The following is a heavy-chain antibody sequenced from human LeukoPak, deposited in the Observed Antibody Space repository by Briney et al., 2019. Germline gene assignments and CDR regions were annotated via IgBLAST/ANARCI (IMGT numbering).Heavy chain of an antibody. J-gene: IGHJ4*02. Sequence: GASVKVSCKASGYTFTSYGISWVRQAPGQGLEWMGWISAYNGNTNYAQKLQGRVTMTTDTSTSTAYMELRSLRSDDTAVYYCATGGPYYYDSSGYPLFDYWGQGTLVTVSS. V-gene: IGHV1-18*01. CDR2: ISAYNGNT. D-gene: IGHD3-22*01. CDR3: ATGGPYYYDSSGYPLFDY. CDR1: GYTFTSYG.